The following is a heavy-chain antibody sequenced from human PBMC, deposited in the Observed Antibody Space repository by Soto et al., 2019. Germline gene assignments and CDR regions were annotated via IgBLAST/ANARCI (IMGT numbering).Heavy chain of an antibody. Sequence: SETLSLTCTVSGGSISSYYWSWIRQPPGKGLEWIGYIYYSGSTNYNPSLKSRVTISVDTSKNQFSLKLSSVTAADTAVYYCARGDYGDYYYYMDVWGKGTTVTVSS. V-gene: IGHV4-59*01. CDR3: ARGDYGDYYYYMDV. J-gene: IGHJ6*03. D-gene: IGHD4-17*01. CDR2: IYYSGST. CDR1: GGSISSYY.